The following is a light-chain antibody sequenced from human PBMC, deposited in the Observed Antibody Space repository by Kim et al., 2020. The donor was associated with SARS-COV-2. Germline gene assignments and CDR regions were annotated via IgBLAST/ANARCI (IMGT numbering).Light chain of an antibody. Sequence: PQKRAAPPCRASQTIFNTSIAWFQHKPGQAPRLLISDASSRATGIPDRFSGSGSGTDFTLTISRLEPEDFAVYYCQQYGSSPRTFGQRTKVDIK. J-gene: IGKJ1*01. CDR2: DAS. CDR3: QQYGSSPRT. CDR1: QTIFNTS. V-gene: IGKV3-20*01.